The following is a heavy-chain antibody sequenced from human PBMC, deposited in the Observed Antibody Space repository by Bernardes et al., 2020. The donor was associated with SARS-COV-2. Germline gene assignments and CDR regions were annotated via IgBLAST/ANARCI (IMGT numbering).Heavy chain of an antibody. V-gene: IGHV1-2*02. Sequence: ASVKVSCKASGYTFIDYYIHWVRQAPGKGLEWMGWINPKSGGTNYAQKFQGRVTMTRDTSINTAYMDLSRLTSDDQAIYYCARVGFVTSTLNIAPYYDWLAFWGQRPLVTVSS. CDR3: ARVGFVTSTLNIAPYYDWLAF. J-gene: IGHJ4*02. CDR2: INPKSGGT. D-gene: IGHD3-3*01. CDR1: GYTFIDYY.